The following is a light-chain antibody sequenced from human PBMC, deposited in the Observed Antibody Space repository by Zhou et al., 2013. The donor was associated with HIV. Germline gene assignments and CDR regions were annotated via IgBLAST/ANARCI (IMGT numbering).Light chain of an antibody. V-gene: IGKV3-20*01. CDR1: QSVSSSY. CDR2: GAS. Sequence: EFVLTQSPGTLSLSPGERATLSCRASQSVSSSYLAWYQQKPGQAPRLLIYGASSRATGIPDRFSGSGSGTDFTLTISRLEPEDFAVYYCQQYGSSPITFGQGHDW. J-gene: IGKJ5*01. CDR3: QQYGSSPIT.